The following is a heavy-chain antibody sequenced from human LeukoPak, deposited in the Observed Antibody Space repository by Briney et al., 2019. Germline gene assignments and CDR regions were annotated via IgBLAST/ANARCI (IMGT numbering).Heavy chain of an antibody. V-gene: IGHV3-15*01. CDR1: GFSFSSYW. D-gene: IGHD2-2*01. CDR2: IKSKTDGGTT. Sequence: PGGSLRLSCAPSGFSFSSYWMAWVRQAPGKGLEWVGRIKSKTDGGTTDYAAPVKGRFTISRDDSKNTLYLQMNSLKTEDTAVYYCTTDRGYCSSTSCYRAHLYYYYYMDVWGKGTTVTISS. J-gene: IGHJ6*03. CDR3: TTDRGYCSSTSCYRAHLYYYYYMDV.